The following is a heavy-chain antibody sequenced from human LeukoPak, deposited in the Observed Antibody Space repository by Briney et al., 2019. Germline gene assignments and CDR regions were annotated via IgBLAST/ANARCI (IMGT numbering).Heavy chain of an antibody. D-gene: IGHD1-26*01. Sequence: SETLSLSCTVSGVSITSYYWSWIRQPPGKGLEWIGYIYYSGSTNYKPPPKSRVTISVDTSKNQFSLTPSSVTAADTAVYYCARRLTRWDPMSAFDIWGQGTMVTVSS. CDR2: IYYSGST. CDR1: GVSITSYY. J-gene: IGHJ3*02. V-gene: IGHV4-59*08. CDR3: ARRLTRWDPMSAFDI.